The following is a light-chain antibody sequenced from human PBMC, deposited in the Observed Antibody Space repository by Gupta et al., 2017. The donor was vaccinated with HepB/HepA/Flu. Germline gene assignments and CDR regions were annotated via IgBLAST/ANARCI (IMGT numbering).Light chain of an antibody. CDR1: SSDVGDYNE. CDR2: DVS. J-gene: IGLJ3*02. V-gene: IGLV2-14*03. Sequence: ALTQPSSVSGSPGESLTLSCTRSSSDVGDYNEVSWLQQHPGKPPKLMNEDVSNRPAGASKRSAGVKSGNTASPPTSARLVAEDAADYCSQYSGNSTRVFGGGTKLTVL. CDR3: SQYSGNSTRV.